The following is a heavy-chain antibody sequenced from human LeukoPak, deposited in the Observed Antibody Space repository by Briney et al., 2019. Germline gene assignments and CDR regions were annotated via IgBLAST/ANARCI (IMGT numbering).Heavy chain of an antibody. J-gene: IGHJ3*02. D-gene: IGHD6-6*01. CDR2: IYYSGST. CDR1: GGSISSHY. Sequence: SETLSLTCTVSGGSISSHYWSWIRQPPGKGLELIGFIYYSGSTNYNPSLNSRVTISVDTSKNQYSLKLSSVTAADTAVYYCARDDRGSSSRSDAFDMWGQGTMVTVSS. V-gene: IGHV4-59*11. CDR3: ARDDRGSSSRSDAFDM.